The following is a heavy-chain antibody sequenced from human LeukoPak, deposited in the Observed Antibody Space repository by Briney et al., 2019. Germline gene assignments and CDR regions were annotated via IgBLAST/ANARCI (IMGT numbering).Heavy chain of an antibody. J-gene: IGHJ3*02. CDR2: INDDGSTT. D-gene: IGHD1-26*01. CDR1: GLTFSRSW. CDR3: ARGGSYLSAFDI. V-gene: IGHV3-74*01. Sequence: GGSLRLSCAASGLTFSRSWMHWVRQAPGKGLVWVSRINDDGSTTSYADSVKGRFTISRDNAKNTLYLQMNSLRAEDTAVYYCARGGSYLSAFDIWGQGTMVTVSS.